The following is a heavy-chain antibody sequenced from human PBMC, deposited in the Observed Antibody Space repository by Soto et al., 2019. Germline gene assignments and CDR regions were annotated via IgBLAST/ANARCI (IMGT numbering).Heavy chain of an antibody. Sequence: QLQLQESGPGLVKPSETLSLTCAVSGGSVSSGGNYWGWIRQSPRKGLEWSGSAHDTGPTHCNPSLTSQVTISVEPSNTHFSLNVNSVTAADTAVYYCARGLSAPSAAGVRGQGTLVTVSS. CDR2: AHDTGPT. D-gene: IGHD3-10*01. J-gene: IGHJ4*02. CDR3: ARGLSAPSAAGV. CDR1: GGSVSSGGNY. V-gene: IGHV4-39*02.